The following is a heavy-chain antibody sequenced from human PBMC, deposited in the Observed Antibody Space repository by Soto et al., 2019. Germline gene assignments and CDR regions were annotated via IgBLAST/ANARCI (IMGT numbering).Heavy chain of an antibody. CDR3: ARDVGEWEMINY. J-gene: IGHJ4*02. CDR2: IWNDGSTK. CDR1: GFNFNNYG. Sequence: QVNLVESGGGVVQPGRSLRLSCAASGFNFNNYGMHWVRQAPGKGLEWVAAIWNDGSTKYSTDSVKGRFTISSDTSKNTLYLQMNSLRAEDTGLYFCARDVGEWEMINYWGQGTRVTVSS. D-gene: IGHD1-26*01. V-gene: IGHV3-33*01.